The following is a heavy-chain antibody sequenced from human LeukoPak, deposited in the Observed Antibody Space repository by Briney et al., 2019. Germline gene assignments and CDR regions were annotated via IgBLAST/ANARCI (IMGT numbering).Heavy chain of an antibody. Sequence: PGGSLRLSCAASGFTFSSYAMSWVRQAPGKGLEWVSAISGSGGSTYYADSVKGRFTISRDNSKNTLYLQMNSLRAEDTAVYYCANDLLKCGGSCDWFDPWGQGTLVTVSS. V-gene: IGHV3-23*01. CDR3: ANDLLKCGGSCDWFDP. CDR1: GFTFSSYA. J-gene: IGHJ5*02. D-gene: IGHD2-15*01. CDR2: ISGSGGST.